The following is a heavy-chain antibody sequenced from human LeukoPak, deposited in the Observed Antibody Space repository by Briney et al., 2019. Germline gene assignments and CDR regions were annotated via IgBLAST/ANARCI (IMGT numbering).Heavy chain of an antibody. CDR1: GGSISSTNW. V-gene: IGHV4-31*11. CDR3: ARHAPTYYFDY. J-gene: IGHJ4*02. D-gene: IGHD2-2*01. CDR2: IYYSGST. Sequence: PSETLSLTCAVSGGSISSTNWWNWIRQHPGKGLEWIGYIYYSGSTYYNPSLKSRVTISVDTSKNQFSLKLSSVTAADTAVYYCARHAPTYYFDYWGQGTLVIVSS.